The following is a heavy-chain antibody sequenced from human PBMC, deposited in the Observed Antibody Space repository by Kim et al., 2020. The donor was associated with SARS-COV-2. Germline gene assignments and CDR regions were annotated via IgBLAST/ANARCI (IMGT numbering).Heavy chain of an antibody. Sequence: SETLSLTCTVSGGSVSSGSYYWSWIRQPPGKGLEWIGYIYYSGSTNYNPSLKSRVTISVDTSKNQFSLKLSSVTAADTAVYYCASSTSRIAAAGTFDYWGQGTLVTVSS. CDR3: ASSTSRIAAAGTFDY. V-gene: IGHV4-61*01. J-gene: IGHJ4*02. CDR2: IYYSGST. D-gene: IGHD6-13*01. CDR1: GGSVSSGSYY.